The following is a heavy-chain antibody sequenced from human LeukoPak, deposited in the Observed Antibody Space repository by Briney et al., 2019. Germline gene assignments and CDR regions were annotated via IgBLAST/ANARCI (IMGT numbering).Heavy chain of an antibody. CDR2: IKQDGSEK. J-gene: IGHJ4*02. D-gene: IGHD6-13*01. Sequence: GGSLRLSCAASGFTFSTYWMNWVRQAPGKGLEWVANIKQDGSEKYYVDSVKGRFTISRVNAKNSLYLQMNSLRAEDTAVYYCARAAGFVLDYCGQGTLVTVSS. CDR1: GFTFSTYW. V-gene: IGHV3-7*04. CDR3: ARAAGFVLDY.